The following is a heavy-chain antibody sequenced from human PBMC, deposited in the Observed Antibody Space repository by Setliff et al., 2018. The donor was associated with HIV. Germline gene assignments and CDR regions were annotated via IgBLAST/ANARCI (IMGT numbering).Heavy chain of an antibody. V-gene: IGHV1-8*02. CDR2: MSPNSGNT. J-gene: IGHJ6*03. CDR3: ARWVPYCTSTDCHRWLYYYMDV. CDR1: GGTFRTYA. D-gene: IGHD2-2*01. Sequence: ASVKVSCKASGGTFRTYAIIWVRQATGQGLEWMGCMSPNSGNTGYAQKFRGRVSMTRSTSIGTAYMELSSLRSEDTAVYYCARWVPYCTSTDCHRWLYYYMDVWGKGTTVTVSS.